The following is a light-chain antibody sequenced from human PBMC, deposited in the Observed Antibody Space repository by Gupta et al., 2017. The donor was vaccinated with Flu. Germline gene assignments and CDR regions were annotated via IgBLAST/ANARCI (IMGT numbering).Light chain of an antibody. CDR1: QTISRS. J-gene: IGKJ2*01. CDR3: QQVYSAPPR. V-gene: IGKV1-39*01. CDR2: STS. Sequence: DIQMTQSPSSLSASVGDRVTITCRASQTISRSLNWYQHKPGKAPKLLISSTSTLRSGVPSRFSGSGSGTDFTLTITSRQPEDFATYYCQQVYSAPPRFGQGTKVEV.